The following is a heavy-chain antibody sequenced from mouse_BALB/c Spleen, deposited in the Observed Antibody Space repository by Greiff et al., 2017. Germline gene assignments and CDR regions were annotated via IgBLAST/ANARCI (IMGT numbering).Heavy chain of an antibody. CDR2: IYPGNSDT. J-gene: IGHJ2*01. V-gene: IGHV1-5*01. CDR1: GYTFTSYW. CDR3: TLITTVVVFDY. Sequence: EVQLQQSGTVLARPGASVKMSCKASGYTFTSYWMHWVKQRPGQGLEWIGAIYPGNSDTSYNQKFKGKAKLTAVTSTSTAYMELSSLTNEDSAVYYCTLITTVVVFDYWGQGTTLTVSS. D-gene: IGHD1-1*01.